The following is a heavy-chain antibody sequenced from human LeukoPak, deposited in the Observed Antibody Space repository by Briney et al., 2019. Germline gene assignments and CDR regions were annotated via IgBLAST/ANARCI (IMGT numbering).Heavy chain of an antibody. V-gene: IGHV4-59*01. Sequence: SETLSLTCTVSGGSISSYYWSWIRQPPGKGLEWIGYIYYSGSTNYNPSLKSRVTISVDTSKNQFSLKLSSVTAADTAVYYCARANPMTPFDYWGQGTMVTVSS. CDR2: IYYSGST. J-gene: IGHJ3*01. CDR3: ARANPMTPFDY. CDR1: GGSISSYY. D-gene: IGHD3-9*01.